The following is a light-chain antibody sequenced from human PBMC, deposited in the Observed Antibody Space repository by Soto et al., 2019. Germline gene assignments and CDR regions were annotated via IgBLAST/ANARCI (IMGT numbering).Light chain of an antibody. J-gene: IGKJ2*02. CDR3: QQYETYSRT. V-gene: IGKV1-5*01. Sequence: DIQMTQSPPTLSASVGDRVTITCRASQSIGDWLAWYQEKPGKAPKLLIYDATTLESGVPSRCSGSGSGTEFTLTISSLQPDDFATYYCQQYETYSRTFGQGTKLEIK. CDR2: DAT. CDR1: QSIGDW.